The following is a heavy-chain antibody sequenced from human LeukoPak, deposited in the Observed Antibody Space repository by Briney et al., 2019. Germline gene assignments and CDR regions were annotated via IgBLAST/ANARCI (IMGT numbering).Heavy chain of an antibody. CDR2: INPNSGGT. CDR3: ARNSGSYYAWFDP. Sequence: ASVKVSCKASGYSFTAYYMHWVRQAPGQGLEWMGWINPNSGGTNYAQKFQGRVTMTRDTSISTAYMELSRLRSDDTAVYYCARNSGSYYAWFDPWGQGTLVTVSS. D-gene: IGHD1-26*01. V-gene: IGHV1-2*02. CDR1: GYSFTAYY. J-gene: IGHJ5*02.